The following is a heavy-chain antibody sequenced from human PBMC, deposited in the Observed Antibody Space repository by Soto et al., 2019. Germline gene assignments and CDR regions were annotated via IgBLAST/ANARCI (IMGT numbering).Heavy chain of an antibody. CDR2: IYSASST. V-gene: IGHV3-53*01. J-gene: IGHJ6*01. Sequence: EVQLVESGGGLIQPGGSLRLSCAASGFTVSHNYMSWVRQAPGEGLEWVSVIYSASSTYYADSVKGRFTISRDNSKNTLYLQMNSLRAEDTAVYYCARDADDYGMGVWGQGSTVTVSS. CDR1: GFTVSHNY. CDR3: ARDADDYGMGV.